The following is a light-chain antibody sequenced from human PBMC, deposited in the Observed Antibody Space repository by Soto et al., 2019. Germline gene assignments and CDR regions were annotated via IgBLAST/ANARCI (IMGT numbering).Light chain of an antibody. Sequence: QPASVSGSPGQSITISCTGTISDIGGYNFISWYQHHPGKAPKLVIYDVNKRPSGISYRFSGSKSGNTASLTISGLQAEDEADYYCASYTRTTTLVFGGGTKLTVL. CDR1: ISDIGGYNF. V-gene: IGLV2-14*01. CDR2: DVN. CDR3: ASYTRTTTLV. J-gene: IGLJ2*01.